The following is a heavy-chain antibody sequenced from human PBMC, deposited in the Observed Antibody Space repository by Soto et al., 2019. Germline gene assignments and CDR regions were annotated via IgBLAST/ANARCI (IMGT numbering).Heavy chain of an antibody. CDR1: GFTFSRYA. J-gene: IGHJ4*02. Sequence: EAQLLESGGGLVQPGGSLRLSCVGSGFTFSRYAMSWVRQAPGKGLEWVSTISGNGGTTYHADSVKGRFTISRDNSKNTLYLQMNSLRAEDTAVYYCANFPIYDYGYDDDFWGQGTLVTVSS. CDR2: ISGNGGTT. CDR3: ANFPIYDYGYDDDF. D-gene: IGHD4-17*01. V-gene: IGHV3-23*01.